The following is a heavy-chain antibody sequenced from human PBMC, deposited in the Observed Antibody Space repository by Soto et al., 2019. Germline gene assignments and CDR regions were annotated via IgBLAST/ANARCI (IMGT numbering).Heavy chain of an antibody. J-gene: IGHJ4*02. V-gene: IGHV1-3*01. CDR2: INAGNGNT. D-gene: IGHD3-22*01. CDR1: GYTFTNYA. Sequence: QVQLVQSGAEVKKPGASVKVSCKASGYTFTNYAMHWVRQAPGPRLEWMGWINAGNGNTKYSQQYQGRVTITRDTSARTAYMELSSLRSDDTAVYYCARSSGYYYLEYWGQGTLVTVSS. CDR3: ARSSGYYYLEY.